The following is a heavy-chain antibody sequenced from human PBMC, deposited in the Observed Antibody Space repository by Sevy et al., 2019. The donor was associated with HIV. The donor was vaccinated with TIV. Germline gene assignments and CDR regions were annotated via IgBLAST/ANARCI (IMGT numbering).Heavy chain of an antibody. Sequence: GGSLRLSCAASGFTFSSYAMSWVRQAPGKGLEWVSAISGSGGSTYYADSVKGRFTIYRDNSKNTLYLQMNSLRAEDTAVYYCAKDLKPRGGYYYDSSGYWGGFDYWGQGTLVTVSS. CDR2: ISGSGGST. CDR3: AKDLKPRGGYYYDSSGYWGGFDY. D-gene: IGHD3-22*01. J-gene: IGHJ4*02. CDR1: GFTFSSYA. V-gene: IGHV3-23*01.